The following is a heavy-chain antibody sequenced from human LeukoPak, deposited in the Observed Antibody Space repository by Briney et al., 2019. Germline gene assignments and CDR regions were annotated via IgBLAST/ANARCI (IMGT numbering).Heavy chain of an antibody. CDR2: ISSSSSYI. J-gene: IGHJ5*02. V-gene: IGHV3-21*04. CDR3: ARDGRYGGFDP. D-gene: IGHD1-26*01. Sequence: GGSLRLSCAASGFTFSSYSMNWVRQAPGKGLEWVSSISSSSSYIYYADSVKGRFTISRDNAKNSLYLQMNSLRAEDTALYHCARDGRYGGFDPWGQGTLVTVSS. CDR1: GFTFSSYS.